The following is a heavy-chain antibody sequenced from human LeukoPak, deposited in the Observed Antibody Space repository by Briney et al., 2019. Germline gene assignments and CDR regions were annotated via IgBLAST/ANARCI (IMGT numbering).Heavy chain of an antibody. V-gene: IGHV3-23*01. CDR3: ARGRYCSGGSCYGALGYYFDY. CDR2: ISISGVST. Sequence: GGSLRLSCAASGFTFSSYAMSWVRQAPGKGLEWVSAISISGVSTYYGDSVKGRFTISRDNAKNSLYLQMNSLRAEDTAVYYCARGRYCSGGSCYGALGYYFDYWGQGTLVTVSS. D-gene: IGHD2-15*01. CDR1: GFTFSSYA. J-gene: IGHJ4*02.